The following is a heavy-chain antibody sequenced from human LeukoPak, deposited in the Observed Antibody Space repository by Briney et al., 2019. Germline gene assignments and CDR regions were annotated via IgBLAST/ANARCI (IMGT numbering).Heavy chain of an antibody. D-gene: IGHD3-22*01. CDR1: GFTFSSYA. J-gene: IGHJ4*02. CDR2: ISSSGNTK. V-gene: IGHV3-48*04. Sequence: PGESLRLSCAASGFTFSSYAMHWVRQAPGKGLEWVSYISSSGNTKYYADSVRGRFTISRDNAKNSLYLQMNSLRAEDTAVYYCARALYDSSGYYYVGQYGYWGQGTLVTVSS. CDR3: ARALYDSSGYYYVGQYGY.